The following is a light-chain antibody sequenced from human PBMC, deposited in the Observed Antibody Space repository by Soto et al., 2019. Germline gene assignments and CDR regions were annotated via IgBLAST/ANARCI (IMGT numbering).Light chain of an antibody. J-gene: IGKJ5*01. Sequence: EVVLTQSPGTLSLSPGERATLSCRASQSVSSSDLAWYQQKPGQAPRLLISGASSRATGIPDRFSGSGSGTDFTLTISSLQPEDFATYYCQQSYSTSITFGQGTRLEI. CDR1: QSVSSSD. CDR2: GAS. CDR3: QQSYSTSIT. V-gene: IGKV3-20*01.